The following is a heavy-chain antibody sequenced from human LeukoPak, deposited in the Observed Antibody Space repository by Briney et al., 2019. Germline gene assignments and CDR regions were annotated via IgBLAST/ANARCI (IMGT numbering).Heavy chain of an antibody. Sequence: GGSLRLSCAASVFTFSIYVMICVPQAPGKGLEGVSDIRVSGAGTFYADSVRGRFTISRDNSKKTLSLQMNSLRIEDAAVYYCARLHSSSWADYWGQGPLVTVSS. D-gene: IGHD6-13*01. CDR2: IRVSGAGT. V-gene: IGHV3-23*01. CDR1: VFTFSIYV. CDR3: ARLHSSSWADY. J-gene: IGHJ4*02.